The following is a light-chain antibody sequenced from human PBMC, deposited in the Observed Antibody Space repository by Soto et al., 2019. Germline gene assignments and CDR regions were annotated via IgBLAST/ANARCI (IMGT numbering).Light chain of an antibody. J-gene: IGKJ1*01. CDR1: QSVSSN. CDR3: PQYKNWPLT. V-gene: IGKV3-15*01. CDR2: GTS. Sequence: EIVMTQSPATLSVSPGERATLSCRGSQSVSSNLAWYRQKPGQAPRLLIYGTSTRATGLPARFSGSGSGTEFTLTISSLQSEDFAVYYCPQYKNWPLTFGQGTKVEIK.